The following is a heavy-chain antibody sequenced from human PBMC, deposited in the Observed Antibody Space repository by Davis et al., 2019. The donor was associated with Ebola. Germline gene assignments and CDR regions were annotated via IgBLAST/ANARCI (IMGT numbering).Heavy chain of an antibody. J-gene: IGHJ4*02. V-gene: IGHV4-38-2*02. CDR1: GYSISSGYY. Sequence: PSETLSLTCTVSGYSISSGYYWGWIRQPPGKGLEWIGSIYHSGSTNYNPSLKSRVTISVDTSKNQFSLKLSSVTAADTAVYYCARGGSSWAFDYWGQGTLVTVSS. CDR3: ARGGSSWAFDY. D-gene: IGHD6-13*01. CDR2: IYHSGST.